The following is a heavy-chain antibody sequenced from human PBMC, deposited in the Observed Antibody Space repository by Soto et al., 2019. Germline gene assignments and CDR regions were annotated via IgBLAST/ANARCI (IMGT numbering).Heavy chain of an antibody. J-gene: IGHJ6*02. D-gene: IGHD3-10*01. CDR1: GFTFSGSA. CDR3: TRHPPPGSGSYPPLYYYGMDV. CDR2: IRSKANSYAT. Sequence: HPGGSLRLSCAASGFTFSGSAMHWVRQASGKGLEWVGRIRSKANSYATAYAASVKGRFTISRDDSKNTAYLQMNSLKTEDTAVYYCTRHPPPGSGSYPPLYYYGMDVWGQGTTVTVSS. V-gene: IGHV3-73*01.